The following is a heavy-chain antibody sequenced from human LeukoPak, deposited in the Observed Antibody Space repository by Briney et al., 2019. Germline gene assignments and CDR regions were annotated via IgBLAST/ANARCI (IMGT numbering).Heavy chain of an antibody. CDR2: INPNSGGT. V-gene: IGHV1-2*02. D-gene: IGHD3-10*01. CDR3: ARLTRQGRAFDI. J-gene: IGHJ3*02. Sequence: ASVKVSFKASGYTFTDYYMNWVRQAPGQGLEWMGWINPNSGGTNYAQKFQGGVTMTRDTSISTAYMELSRLRSDDTAVYYCARLTRQGRAFDIWGQGTMVTVSS. CDR1: GYTFTDYY.